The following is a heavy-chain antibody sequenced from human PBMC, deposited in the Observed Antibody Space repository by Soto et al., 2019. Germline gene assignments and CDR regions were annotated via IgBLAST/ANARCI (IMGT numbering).Heavy chain of an antibody. J-gene: IGHJ4*02. CDR2: ISFDGSNK. D-gene: IGHD6-13*01. CDR1: GFTFSSYA. Sequence: QVQLVESGGGVVQPGRSLRLSCAASGFTFSSYAMHWVRQAPGKGLEWVAVISFDGSNKYYADSVNGRFTISRDNSKNTVYLEMNSLRAEDPAVYYCARARAGDYFDCWGEGTLVTVPP. V-gene: IGHV3-30-3*01. CDR3: ARARAGDYFDC.